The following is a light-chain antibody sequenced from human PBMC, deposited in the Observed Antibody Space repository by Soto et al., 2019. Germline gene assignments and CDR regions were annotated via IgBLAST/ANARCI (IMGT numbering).Light chain of an antibody. CDR3: QSYDSSLSGWV. Sequence: QSVLTQPPSVSGAPGQRVTISCTGSSSNIGAGYDVHWYQQLPGTAPKLLIYGNSNRTSGVPDRFSGSKSGTSASLAITGLQAEDEADYYCQSYDSSLSGWVFCGGTKLTVL. CDR1: SSNIGAGYD. CDR2: GNS. J-gene: IGLJ3*02. V-gene: IGLV1-40*01.